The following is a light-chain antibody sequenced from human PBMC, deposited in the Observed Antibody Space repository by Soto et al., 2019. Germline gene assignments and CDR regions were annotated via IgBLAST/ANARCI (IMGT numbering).Light chain of an antibody. Sequence: EIVLTQSPATLSLSPGDRATLSCRASQSVGSYLGWYQQRPGQAPRLLIYDASNRATGIPARFSGSGSGTDFTLTISSLDPEDFEVYYCQQRSDWPSTFGGGTKMEIK. J-gene: IGKJ4*01. V-gene: IGKV3-11*01. CDR3: QQRSDWPST. CDR1: QSVGSY. CDR2: DAS.